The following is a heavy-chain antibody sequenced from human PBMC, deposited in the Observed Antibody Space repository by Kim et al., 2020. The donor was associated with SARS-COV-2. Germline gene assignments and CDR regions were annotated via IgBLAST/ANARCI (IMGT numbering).Heavy chain of an antibody. V-gene: IGHV1-46*01. J-gene: IGHJ4*02. D-gene: IGHD5-12*01. Sequence: ASVKVSCKASGYTFTSYYMHWVRQAPGQGLEWMGIINPSGGSTSYAQKFQGRVTMTRDTSTSIVYMELSSLRSEDTAVYYCARDLSEGPREYSGYDSNYWGQGTLVTVSS. CDR2: INPSGGST. CDR1: GYTFTSYY. CDR3: ARDLSEGPREYSGYDSNY.